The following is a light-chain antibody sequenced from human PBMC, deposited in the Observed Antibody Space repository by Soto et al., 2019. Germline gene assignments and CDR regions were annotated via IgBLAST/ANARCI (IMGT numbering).Light chain of an antibody. Sequence: QPVLTQPPSVSGALGQRVTISCTGSSSNIGAGYDVHWYQQLPGTAPKFLIYAYSNRPSGVPDRFSGSKSGTSASLTITGLQAEDEADYYCQSYDSTLRGWVFGGGTKLTVL. CDR3: QSYDSTLRGWV. J-gene: IGLJ3*02. V-gene: IGLV1-40*01. CDR2: AYS. CDR1: SSNIGAGYD.